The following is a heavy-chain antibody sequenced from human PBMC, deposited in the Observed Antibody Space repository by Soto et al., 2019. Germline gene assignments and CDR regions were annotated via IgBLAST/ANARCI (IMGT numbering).Heavy chain of an antibody. D-gene: IGHD2-21*02. CDR2: IIPIFGTA. V-gene: IGHV1-69*13. J-gene: IGHJ4*02. CDR1: GGTFSSYA. Sequence: GASVKVSCKASGGTFSSYAISWVRQAPGQGLEWMGGIIPIFGTANYAQKFQGRVTITADESTSTAYMELSSLRSEDTAVYYCARDPGGNSVSPGDYWGQGTLVTVSS. CDR3: ARDPGGNSVSPGDY.